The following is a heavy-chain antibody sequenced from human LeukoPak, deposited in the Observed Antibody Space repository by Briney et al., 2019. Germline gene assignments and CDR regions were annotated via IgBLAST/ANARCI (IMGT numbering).Heavy chain of an antibody. Sequence: GASVTVSCKDSGYTFPCYYMHWVRQAPGRGLEWMGWINPSGGGTNYAQKFQGRVTMTRDTSISTAYMELSRLRSDDTAVYYCAKVGSSWYDYWGQGTLVIVSS. CDR1: GYTFPCYY. CDR3: AKVGSSWYDY. V-gene: IGHV1-2*02. J-gene: IGHJ4*02. CDR2: INPSGGGT. D-gene: IGHD6-13*01.